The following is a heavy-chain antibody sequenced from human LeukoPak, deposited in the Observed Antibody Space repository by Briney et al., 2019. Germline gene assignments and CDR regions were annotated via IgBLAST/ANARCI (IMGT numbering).Heavy chain of an antibody. J-gene: IGHJ5*02. V-gene: IGHV4-34*01. CDR2: INHPRGT. CDR3: ARGHETRARDYRWLDP. CDR1: GYSFTDYY. Sequence: PSASLSVSCVVSGYSFTDYYGSWVRQPPGKGLEWIGEINHPRGTNYNPSLKSRVTISVDTSKKQSYLILTSIIAADTALYYCARGHETRARDYRWLDPWGQRTLVT. D-gene: IGHD3-16*01.